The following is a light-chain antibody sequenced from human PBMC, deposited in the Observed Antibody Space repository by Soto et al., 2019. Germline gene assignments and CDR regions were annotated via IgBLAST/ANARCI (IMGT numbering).Light chain of an antibody. Sequence: DIQMTQSPSTLSGSVGDRVTITCRASQTISSWLTWYQQKPGKAPKLLIYKASTLKSGVPSRFSGSGSGTEFTLTISRLQPDDFATYYCQHDNSYSEAFGQGTKVEL. CDR1: QTISSW. CDR3: QHDNSYSEA. CDR2: KAS. V-gene: IGKV1-5*03. J-gene: IGKJ1*01.